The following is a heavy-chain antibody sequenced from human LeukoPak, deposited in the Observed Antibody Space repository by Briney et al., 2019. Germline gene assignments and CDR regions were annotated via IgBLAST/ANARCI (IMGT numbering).Heavy chain of an antibody. CDR2: IDTNTGNP. D-gene: IGHD3-10*01. V-gene: IGHV7-4-1*02. Sequence: ASVKVSCKASGGTFSSYAISWVRQAPGQGLEWMGWIDTNTGNPTYAQGFTGRFVFSLDTSVSTAYLRISSLRAEDTAVYYCTRDPPPRGQNDFWGQGTLVTVSS. CDR3: TRDPPPRGQNDF. CDR1: GGTFSSYA. J-gene: IGHJ4*02.